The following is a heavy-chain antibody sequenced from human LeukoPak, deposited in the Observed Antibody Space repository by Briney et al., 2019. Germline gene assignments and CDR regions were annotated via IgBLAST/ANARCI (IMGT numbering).Heavy chain of an antibody. CDR1: GGSISSYY. V-gene: IGHV4-59*12. Sequence: SETLSLTCTVSGGSISSYYWSWIRQPPGKGLEWIGYIHYSGSTNYNPSLKSRVTISVDTSKNQFSLKLSSVTAADTAVYYCARAYGDYRYYYYYMDVWGKGTTVTVSS. CDR2: IHYSGST. J-gene: IGHJ6*03. CDR3: ARAYGDYRYYYYYMDV. D-gene: IGHD4-17*01.